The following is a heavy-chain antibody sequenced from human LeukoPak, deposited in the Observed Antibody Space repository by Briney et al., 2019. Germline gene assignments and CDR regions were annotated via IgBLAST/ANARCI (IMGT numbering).Heavy chain of an antibody. Sequence: GSLRLSCAASGFTFSSYWMHWVRQAPGKGLVWVSCINSDGSSTSYADSVKGRFTISRDNAKNTLYLQMNSLRAEDTAVYYCARGPSGSYDYWGQGTLVTVSS. CDR1: GFTFSSYW. V-gene: IGHV3-74*01. J-gene: IGHJ4*02. D-gene: IGHD1-26*01. CDR3: ARGPSGSYDY. CDR2: INSDGSST.